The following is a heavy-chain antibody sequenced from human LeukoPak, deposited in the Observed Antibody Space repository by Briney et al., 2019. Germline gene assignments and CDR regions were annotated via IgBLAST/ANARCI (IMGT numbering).Heavy chain of an antibody. D-gene: IGHD1-26*01. CDR3: AGPWDQVGFDP. J-gene: IGHJ5*02. V-gene: IGHV1-2*02. CDR2: IYPKTGGT. Sequence: ASVTVSCKASGYTFTGYYLHWARQAPGQGLEWMGWIYPKTGGTSYAQKFQGRVTMTRDTSISTAYMELIGLRSDDTPVYYCAGPWDQVGFDPWGQGTLVSVSS. CDR1: GYTFTGYY.